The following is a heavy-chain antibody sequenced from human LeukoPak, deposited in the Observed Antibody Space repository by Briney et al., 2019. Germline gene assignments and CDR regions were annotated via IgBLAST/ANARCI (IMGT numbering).Heavy chain of an antibody. V-gene: IGHV3-9*01. CDR2: ISWNSGVI. D-gene: IGHD3-10*01. CDR3: ARDSRQYSMVRGVIDY. Sequence: GGSLRLSCAASGFTFNSYAMHWVRRAPGKGLEWVSGISWNSGVIGFADSVKGRFTISRDNAKNSLYLQMNSLRAEDTAVYYCARDSRQYSMVRGVIDYWGQGTLVTVPS. J-gene: IGHJ4*02. CDR1: GFTFNSYA.